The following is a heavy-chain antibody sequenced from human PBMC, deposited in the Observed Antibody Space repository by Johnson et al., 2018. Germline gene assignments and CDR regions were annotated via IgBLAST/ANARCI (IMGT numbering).Heavy chain of an antibody. D-gene: IGHD3-16*02. CDR3: ARVAYDDLWGSCRSYYCYGMDV. J-gene: IGHJ6*02. CDR2: IKQDGSEK. V-gene: IGHV3-7*01. CDR1: GFTFSNYW. Sequence: VQLVESGGGLVQPGGSLRLSCAASGFTFSNYWMTWVRQAPGTGLEWVANIKQDGSEKYYVDSVKGRFTISRDNAKNSLYLQMKSLRAEDTAVYYCARVAYDDLWGSCRSYYCYGMDVWGQGTTVTVSS.